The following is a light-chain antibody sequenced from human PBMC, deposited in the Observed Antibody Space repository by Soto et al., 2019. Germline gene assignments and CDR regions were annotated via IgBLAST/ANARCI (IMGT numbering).Light chain of an antibody. V-gene: IGKV3-20*01. Sequence: EIVFTQSPGTLSFYPLEIATLSCRASQSVTSTYLAWYQQKPGQAPRLVIYDIFTRATGVPTRISGSGSGTEFTLTISSLQPEDFAVYYCQQYDNWPLTFGQGTKVDIK. J-gene: IGKJ1*01. CDR3: QQYDNWPLT. CDR1: QSVTSTY. CDR2: DIF.